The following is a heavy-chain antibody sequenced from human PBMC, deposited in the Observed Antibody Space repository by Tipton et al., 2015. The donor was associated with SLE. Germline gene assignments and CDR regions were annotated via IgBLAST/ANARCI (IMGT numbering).Heavy chain of an antibody. CDR1: GFTFSTYW. CDR3: ARGFTLSETPWFDH. D-gene: IGHD2-8*01. Sequence: SLRLSCAASGFTFSTYWMSWVRQAPGKGLEWVANLNQDGSEKYYVDSVKGRFTISRDDAANSLYLQMNSLRADDTAVYFCARGFTLSETPWFDHWGQGTLVTVSS. V-gene: IGHV3-7*04. CDR2: LNQDGSEK. J-gene: IGHJ5*02.